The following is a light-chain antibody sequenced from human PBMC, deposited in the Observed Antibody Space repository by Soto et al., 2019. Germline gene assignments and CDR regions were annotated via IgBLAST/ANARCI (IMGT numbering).Light chain of an antibody. CDR3: QQYGSSLIT. J-gene: IGKJ5*01. V-gene: IGKV3-20*01. Sequence: KKSAGTLSLSPRERATLSCRASQSVSSSYLAWYQQKPGQAPRLLIYDASNRATGIPDRFSGSGSGTDFTLAISRLEPEDFAVYYCQQYGSSLITFGQGTRLEIK. CDR2: DAS. CDR1: QSVSSSY.